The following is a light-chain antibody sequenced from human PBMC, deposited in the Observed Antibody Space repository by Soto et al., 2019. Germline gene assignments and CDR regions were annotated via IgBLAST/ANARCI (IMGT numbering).Light chain of an antibody. J-gene: IGLJ1*01. Sequence: QSVLTQPPSASGSPGQSVAISCTGTSSDVGGYNYVSWYQQHPGKAPKLMIYEVNKRPSGVPDRFSGSKSGNTASLTVYGLKAEDEDDYYCSSYAGSSNVFGTGTKVTVL. CDR1: SSDVGGYNY. CDR3: SSYAGSSNV. CDR2: EVN. V-gene: IGLV2-8*01.